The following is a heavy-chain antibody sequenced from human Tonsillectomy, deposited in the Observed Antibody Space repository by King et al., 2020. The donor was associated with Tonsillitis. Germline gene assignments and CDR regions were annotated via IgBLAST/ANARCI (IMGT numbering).Heavy chain of an antibody. CDR3: AKDQQVTTVSTSSNFDS. CDR2: ISVSGGST. D-gene: IGHD4-17*01. Sequence: VQLVESGGGLVQPGGSLRLSCAASGFTFSSYGMSWVRQAPGKGMEWVSAISVSGGSTFYADSVKGRFTISRDNSKNTLYLTMSSLRSEDTAVYYFAKDQQVTTVSTSSNFDSWGQGTLVTVSS. V-gene: IGHV3-23*04. CDR1: GFTFSSYG. J-gene: IGHJ4*02.